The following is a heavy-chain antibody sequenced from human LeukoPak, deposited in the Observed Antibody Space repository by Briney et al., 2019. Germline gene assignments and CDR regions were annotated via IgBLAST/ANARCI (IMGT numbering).Heavy chain of an antibody. CDR1: GFTFSSYA. V-gene: IGHV3-23*01. D-gene: IGHD4-17*01. Sequence: PGGSLRLSCTASGFTFSSYAMNWVRQAPGKGLEWVSGIGAGGTFTYYADSVKGRFTISRDNSRNTPYLQMNSLMTTPRGNYSRTKDLESPTYGYYFDYWGQGTLVTVSS. CDR2: IGAGGTFT. J-gene: IGHJ4*02. CDR3: TKDLESPTYGYYFDY.